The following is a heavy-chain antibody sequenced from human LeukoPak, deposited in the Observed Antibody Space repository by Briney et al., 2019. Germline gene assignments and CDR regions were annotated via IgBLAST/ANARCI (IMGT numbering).Heavy chain of an antibody. CDR1: GFTFSSYA. Sequence: PGGSLRLSCAASGFTFSSYAMSWVRQAPGKGLERVSAISGSGGSTYYADSVKGRFTISRDNSKNTLYLQMNSLRAEDTAVYYCAKGERAVDAFDIWGQGTMVTVSS. CDR2: ISGSGGST. J-gene: IGHJ3*02. D-gene: IGHD1-1*01. CDR3: AKGERAVDAFDI. V-gene: IGHV3-23*01.